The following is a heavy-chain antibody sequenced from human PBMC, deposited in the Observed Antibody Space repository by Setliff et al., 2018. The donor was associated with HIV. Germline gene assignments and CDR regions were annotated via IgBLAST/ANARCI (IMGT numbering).Heavy chain of an antibody. J-gene: IGHJ4*02. CDR3: ASLPPLYDSSGYYFDY. Sequence: SETLSLTCSVSGGSFSSDSYYWGWIRQFPGKGLEWIGSIYHSGSTYYNPSLNSRVTISVDASKNQFSLKLSSVTAADTAVYYCASLPPLYDSSGYYFDYWGQGTLVTVSS. V-gene: IGHV4-39*01. CDR1: GGSFSSDSYY. D-gene: IGHD3-22*01. CDR2: IYHSGST.